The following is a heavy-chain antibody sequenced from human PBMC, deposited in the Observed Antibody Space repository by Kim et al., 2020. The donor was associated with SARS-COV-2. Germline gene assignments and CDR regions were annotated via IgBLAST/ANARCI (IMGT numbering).Heavy chain of an antibody. CDR1: GFTFSSYS. CDR2: ISSSSSYI. D-gene: IGHD3-10*01. CDR3: ARESGVYYGMDV. Sequence: GGSLRLSCAASGFTFSSYSMNWVRQAPGKGLEWVSSISSSSSYIYYADSVKGRFTISRDNAKNSLYLQMNSLRAEDTAVYYCARESGVYYGMDVWGQGTTVTVSS. J-gene: IGHJ6*02. V-gene: IGHV3-21*01.